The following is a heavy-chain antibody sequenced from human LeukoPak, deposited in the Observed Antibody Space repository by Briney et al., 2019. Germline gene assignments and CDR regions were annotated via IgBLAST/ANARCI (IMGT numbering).Heavy chain of an antibody. Sequence: SETLSLTCTVSGGSISSSSYYWGWIRQPPGKGLEWIGSIYYSGSTYYNPSLKSRVTISVDRSKNQFSLKLSSVTAADTAVYYCARGIVVVPAAPTDPTYYFDYWGQGTLVTVSS. CDR1: GGSISSSSYY. V-gene: IGHV4-39*07. D-gene: IGHD2-2*01. J-gene: IGHJ4*02. CDR2: IYYSGST. CDR3: ARGIVVVPAAPTDPTYYFDY.